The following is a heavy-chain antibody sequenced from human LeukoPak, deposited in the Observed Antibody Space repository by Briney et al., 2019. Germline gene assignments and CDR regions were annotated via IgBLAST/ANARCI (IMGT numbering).Heavy chain of an antibody. D-gene: IGHD3-3*01. J-gene: IGHJ4*02. CDR3: ARDGDYLRWNYFDY. CDR2: IIPIFGTA. CDR1: GGSFSNHA. Sequence: GVSVKVSCKASGGSFSNHAITWVRQAPGQGLEWMGGIIPIFGTANYAQKFQGRVTITTDESTSTAYMELSSLRSEDTAVYYCARDGDYLRWNYFDYWGQGTLVTVSS. V-gene: IGHV1-69*05.